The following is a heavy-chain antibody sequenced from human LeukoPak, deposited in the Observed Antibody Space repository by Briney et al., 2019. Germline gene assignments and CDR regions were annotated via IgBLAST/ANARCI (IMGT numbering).Heavy chain of an antibody. Sequence: SETLSLTCTVSGGSISYYYWSWVRQPAGKGLEWIGRIYTSGSTNYNPSLKSRVTMSVDTSKNQFSLKLSSVTAADTAVYYCARHLRWTTLDYWGQGTLVTVSS. D-gene: IGHD3/OR15-3a*01. CDR2: IYTSGST. V-gene: IGHV4-4*07. J-gene: IGHJ4*02. CDR3: ARHLRWTTLDY. CDR1: GGSISYYY.